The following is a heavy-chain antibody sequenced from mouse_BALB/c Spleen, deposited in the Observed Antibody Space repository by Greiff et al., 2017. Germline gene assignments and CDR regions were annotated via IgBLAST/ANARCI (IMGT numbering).Heavy chain of an antibody. Sequence: EVKLMESGGGLVQPKGSLKLSCAASGFTFNTYAMNWVRQAPGKGLEWVARIRSKSNNYATYYADSVKDRFTISRDDSQSMLYLQMNNLKTEDTAVYYCVRRAIMDYWGQGTTLTVSS. D-gene: IGHD6-1*01. V-gene: IGHV10-1*02. CDR2: IRSKSNNYAT. J-gene: IGHJ2*01. CDR1: GFTFNTYA. CDR3: VRRAIMDY.